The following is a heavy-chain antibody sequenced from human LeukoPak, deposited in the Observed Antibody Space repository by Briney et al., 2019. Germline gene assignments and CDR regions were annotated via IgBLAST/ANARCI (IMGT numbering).Heavy chain of an antibody. J-gene: IGHJ4*02. D-gene: IGHD6-13*01. CDR2: IYYSGGT. Sequence: SETLSLTCTVSGGSISSYYWSWIRQPPGKGLEWIGYIYYSGGTNYNPSLKSRVTISVDTPKNQFFLKLSSVTAADTAVYYCARHSAEQLVYYFDYWGQGTLVTVSS. CDR3: ARHSAEQLVYYFDY. CDR1: GGSISSYY. V-gene: IGHV4-59*08.